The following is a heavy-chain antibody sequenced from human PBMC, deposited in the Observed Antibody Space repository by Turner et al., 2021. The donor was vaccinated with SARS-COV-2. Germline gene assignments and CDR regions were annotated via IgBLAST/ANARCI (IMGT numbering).Heavy chain of an antibody. CDR3: ARAGWDLLPFDAFDI. Sequence: QVQLVESGGGVVQPGRSLRLSCAASGFTFSPYAMHWVRQAPGKGLEWVAVISNEGSNKYYADSVKGRFTISRDNSKNTLYLQMNSLRAEDTAVYYCARAGWDLLPFDAFDIWGQGTMVTISS. CDR2: ISNEGSNK. J-gene: IGHJ3*02. CDR1: GFTFSPYA. D-gene: IGHD1-26*01. V-gene: IGHV3-30-3*01.